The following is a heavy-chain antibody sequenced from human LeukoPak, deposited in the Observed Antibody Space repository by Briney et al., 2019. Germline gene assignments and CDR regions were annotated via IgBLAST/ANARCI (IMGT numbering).Heavy chain of an antibody. CDR1: GFTFNTYA. Sequence: GGSLRLSCAVSGFTFNTYAMNWVRQAPGEGLECVSAISGSGESTYYADSVKGRCTISRDNSRNTLSLQMYSLRADDTAVFYCAKSSNPYASGSYYAFFDYWGQGTLVTVSS. CDR3: AKSSNPYASGSYYAFFDY. V-gene: IGHV3-23*01. CDR2: ISGSGEST. D-gene: IGHD3-10*01. J-gene: IGHJ4*02.